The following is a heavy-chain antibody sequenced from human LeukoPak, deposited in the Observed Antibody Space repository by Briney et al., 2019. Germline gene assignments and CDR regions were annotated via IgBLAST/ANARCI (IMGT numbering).Heavy chain of an antibody. J-gene: IGHJ4*02. V-gene: IGHV3-74*01. CDR2: INGDGSAT. Sequence: PGGSLRLSCAASEFTFSSYWMHWVRQAPGKGLVWVSRINGDGSATTYADSLKGRFTISRDNTKNTLYLQINSLRAEDTAVYFCARDRLYTSDYWGQGTLVTVSS. D-gene: IGHD3-16*01. CDR3: ARDRLYTSDY. CDR1: EFTFSSYW.